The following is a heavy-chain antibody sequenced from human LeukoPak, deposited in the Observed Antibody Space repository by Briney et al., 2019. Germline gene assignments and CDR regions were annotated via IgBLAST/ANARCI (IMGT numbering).Heavy chain of an antibody. V-gene: IGHV1-8*02. CDR1: GYTFTSYD. D-gene: IGHD1-7*01. CDR3: AKDYRYNWNYALGY. J-gene: IGHJ4*02. Sequence: ASVKVSCKASGYTFTSYDINWVRQATGQGLEWMGWMNPNSGNTGYAQKFQGRVTITRNTSISTAYMELSSLRSEDTAVYYCAKDYRYNWNYALGYWGQGTLVTVSS. CDR2: MNPNSGNT.